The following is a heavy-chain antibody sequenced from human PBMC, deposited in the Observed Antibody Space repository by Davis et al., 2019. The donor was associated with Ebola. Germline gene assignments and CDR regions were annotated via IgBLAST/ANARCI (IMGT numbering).Heavy chain of an antibody. CDR3: ARTDYYDSSGYYYFTAGSYYYYMDV. D-gene: IGHD3-22*01. CDR1: GFTLSSYA. Sequence: GESLKISCAASGFTLSSYAMHWVRQAPGKGLEWVSSISSSSSYIYYADSVKGRFTISRDNAKHSLYLQMNSLRAEDTAVYYCARTDYYDSSGYYYFTAGSYYYYMDVWGKGTTVTVSS. J-gene: IGHJ6*03. CDR2: ISSSSSYI. V-gene: IGHV3-21*01.